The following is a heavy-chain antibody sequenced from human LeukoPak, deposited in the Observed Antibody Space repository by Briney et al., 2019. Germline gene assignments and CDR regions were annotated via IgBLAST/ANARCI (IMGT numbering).Heavy chain of an antibody. CDR1: GFTFSSYS. J-gene: IGHJ4*02. CDR3: ARDRRIAAAVTDY. V-gene: IGHV3-21*01. Sequence: GGSLRLSCAASGFTFSSYSMNWVRQAPGKGLEWVSSISSSSSYIYYADSVKGRFTISRDNAKNSLYLQMNSLRAEDTAVYHCARDRRIAAAVTDYWGQGTLVTVSS. D-gene: IGHD6-13*01. CDR2: ISSSSSYI.